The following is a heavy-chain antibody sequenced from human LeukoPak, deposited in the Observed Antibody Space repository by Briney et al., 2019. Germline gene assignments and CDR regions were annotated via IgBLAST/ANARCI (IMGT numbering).Heavy chain of an antibody. D-gene: IGHD2-21*02. CDR3: ARAPPYCGGDCSDWYFDL. J-gene: IGHJ2*01. CDR1: GFTFATYA. CDR2: IGASSGSI. Sequence: GGSLRLSCAASGFTFATYAMNWVRQAPGKGLEWVSDIGASSGSIYYADSVKGRFIISRDNAKNSLYLQMNGLRDEDTAVYYCARAPPYCGGDCSDWYFDLWGRGTLVTVSS. V-gene: IGHV3-48*02.